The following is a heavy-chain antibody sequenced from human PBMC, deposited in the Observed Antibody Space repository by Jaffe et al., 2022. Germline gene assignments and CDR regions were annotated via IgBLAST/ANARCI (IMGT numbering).Heavy chain of an antibody. J-gene: IGHJ4*02. CDR1: GGSISSGSYY. V-gene: IGHV4-61*02. Sequence: QVQLQESGPGLVKPSQTLSLTCTVSGGSISSGSYYWSWIRQPAGKGLEWIGRIYTSGSTNYNPSLKSRVTISVDTSKNQFSLKLSSVTAADTAVYYCARGLWFGELYFDYWGQGTLVTVSS. CDR2: IYTSGST. CDR3: ARGLWFGELYFDY. D-gene: IGHD3-10*01.